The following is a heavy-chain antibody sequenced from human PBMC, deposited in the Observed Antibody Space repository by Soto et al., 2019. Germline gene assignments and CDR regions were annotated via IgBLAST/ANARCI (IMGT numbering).Heavy chain of an antibody. J-gene: IGHJ4*02. D-gene: IGHD1-26*01. CDR1: GGSISSGGYS. CDR2: IYHSGST. V-gene: IGHV4-30-2*01. CDR3: ARAVSGSYFFDY. Sequence: PSETLSLTCAVSGGSISSGGYSWSWIRQPPGKGLEWIGYIYHSGSTYYNPSLKRRVTISVDRSKNQFSLKLSSVPAADTAVYSCARAVSGSYFFDYWGQGTLVTVSS.